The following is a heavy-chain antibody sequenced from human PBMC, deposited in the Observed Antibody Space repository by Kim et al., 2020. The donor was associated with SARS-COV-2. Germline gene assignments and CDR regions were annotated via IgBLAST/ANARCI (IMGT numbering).Heavy chain of an antibody. D-gene: IGHD4-17*01. Sequence: AAYLVDSVRGRFTISRDNAKNSLSLQMDSLRGEDTAVYYCARDYGRSFDLWGQGTLVTVPS. CDR3: ARDYGRSFDL. CDR2: AA. V-gene: IGHV3-7*01. J-gene: IGHJ4*02.